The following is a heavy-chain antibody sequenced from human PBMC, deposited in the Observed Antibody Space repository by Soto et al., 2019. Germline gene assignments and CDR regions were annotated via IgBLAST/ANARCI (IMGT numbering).Heavy chain of an antibody. V-gene: IGHV3-33*01. CDR1: GFTFSSYG. Sequence: QVQLVESGGGMVQPGRSLRLSCAASGFTFSSYGMHWVRQAPGKGLEWVAVIWYDGSNKYYADSVKGRFTISRDNSKNTLYLQMNSLRAEDTAVYYCARSYTAQAAFDIWGQGTMVTVSS. CDR3: ARSYTAQAAFDI. J-gene: IGHJ3*02. D-gene: IGHD1-1*01. CDR2: IWYDGSNK.